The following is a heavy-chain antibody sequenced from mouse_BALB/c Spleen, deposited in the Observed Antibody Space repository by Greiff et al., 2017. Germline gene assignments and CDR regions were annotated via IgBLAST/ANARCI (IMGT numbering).Heavy chain of an antibody. CDR3: ARGGYPSSMDY. CDR2: IDPANGNT. CDR1: GFNIKDTY. V-gene: IGHV14-3*02. D-gene: IGHD2-2*01. Sequence: EVQLQQSGAELVKPGASVKLPCTASGFNIKDTYMHWVKQRPEQGLEWIGRIDPANGNTKYDPKFQGKATITADTSSNTAYLQLSSLTSEDTAVYYCARGGYPSSMDYWGQGTSVTVSS. J-gene: IGHJ4*01.